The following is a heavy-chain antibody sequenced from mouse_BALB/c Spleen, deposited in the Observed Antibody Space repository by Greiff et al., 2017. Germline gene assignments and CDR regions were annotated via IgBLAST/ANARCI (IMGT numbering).Heavy chain of an antibody. CDR2: ISSGSSTI. D-gene: IGHD1-1*01. J-gene: IGHJ3*01. Sequence: EVQRVESGGGLVQPGGSRKLSCAASGFTFSSFGMHWVRQAPEKGLEWVAYISSGSSTIYYADTVKGRFTISRDNPTNTLFLQMTSLRSEDTAMYYCARPDYGCGYGCAYWGQGTLVTVSA. V-gene: IGHV5-17*02. CDR3: ARPDYGCGYGCAY. CDR1: GFTFSSFG.